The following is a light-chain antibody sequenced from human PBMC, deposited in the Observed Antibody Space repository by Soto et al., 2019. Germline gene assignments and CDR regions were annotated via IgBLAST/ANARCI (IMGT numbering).Light chain of an antibody. CDR1: QGISTN. V-gene: IGKV3-15*01. J-gene: IGKJ1*01. Sequence: IMLTQSPATLSVSPGERTTLSCSASQGISTNLDWYQQKPGQAPRLLIYDASTRDTGIPARFSGSGSGTEFTLTISSLQSEDFAVYYCHQYNNSPPWTFGQGTKVDIK. CDR3: HQYNNSPPWT. CDR2: DAS.